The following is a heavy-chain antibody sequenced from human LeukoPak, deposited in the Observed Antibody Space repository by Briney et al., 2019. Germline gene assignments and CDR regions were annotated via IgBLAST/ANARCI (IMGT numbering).Heavy chain of an antibody. CDR1: GYSISNGYY. D-gene: IGHD1-26*01. CDR3: ARSYSGSFLY. CDR2: VYHGGNT. V-gene: IGHV4-38-2*01. J-gene: IGHJ1*01. Sequence: PPETLSLTCSVSGYSISNGYYWGWIRQPPGKGLEFIGSVYHGGNTYYKASLKSRVTISLDTSKNQVSLRLSSVTAADTAVYYCARSYSGSFLYWGQGSLVTVSS.